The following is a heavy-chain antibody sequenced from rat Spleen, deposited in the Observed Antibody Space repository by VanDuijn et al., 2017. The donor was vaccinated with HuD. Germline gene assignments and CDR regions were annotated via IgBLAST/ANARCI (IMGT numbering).Heavy chain of an antibody. Sequence: EVQLVESGGGLVQPGRSLKLSCVASGITFNNFWMSWIRQAPTKGLEWVASINYDGSNIHYRDSVKGRFTVSRENAKSSLYLQMDSLRSEDSATYYCTRDRILRSTGFDYWGQGVMVTVSS. D-gene: IGHD1-6*01. CDR3: TRDRILRSTGFDY. CDR1: GITFNNFW. J-gene: IGHJ2*01. V-gene: IGHV5-20*01. CDR2: INYDGSNI.